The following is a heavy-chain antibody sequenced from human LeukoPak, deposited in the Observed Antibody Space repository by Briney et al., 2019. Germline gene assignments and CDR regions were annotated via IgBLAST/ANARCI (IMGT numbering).Heavy chain of an antibody. J-gene: IGHJ6*03. CDR1: GDSVSSNNAA. V-gene: IGHV6-1*01. Sequence: SQTLSLTCAISGDSVSSNNAAWNWMRQSSSRGLEWLGRTYYRSRWYNDYAVSVKSRVIISPDTSKNQFSLQLNSVTPEDTALYFCARDYASSKRGFYFYMDVWGKGTTVTVSS. CDR2: TYYRSRWYN. D-gene: IGHD3-10*01. CDR3: ARDYASSKRGFYFYMDV.